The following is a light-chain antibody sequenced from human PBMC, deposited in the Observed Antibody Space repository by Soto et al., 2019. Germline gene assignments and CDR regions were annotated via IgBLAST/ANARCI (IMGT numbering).Light chain of an antibody. CDR3: QEYPRYPGT. CDR2: GAS. J-gene: IGKJ1*01. Sequence: EIVLTHSPDTLCLSAGGRATLSCRASQSVSSSFAWYQQKPRQAPRLLIYGASSRATGIPDRFSGSGSGTDFTLSSSSLQPDDFAIYYCQEYPRYPGTFGPGTKVDIK. CDR1: QSVSSS. V-gene: IGKV3-20*01.